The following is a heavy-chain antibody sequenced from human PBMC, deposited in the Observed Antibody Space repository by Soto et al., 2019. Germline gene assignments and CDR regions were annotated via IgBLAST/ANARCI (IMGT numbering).Heavy chain of an antibody. CDR2: IYWDADK. Sequence: QITLKESGPTLVKPTQTLTLTCTFSGFSLSTSGVGVGWIRQPPGKALEWLALIYWDADKRYSPSLKSRLTITKDPSKTQVVLTMTNMDPVDTATYYCAHTCCVSTSCYPDYWGQGTLVTVSS. CDR3: AHTCCVSTSCYPDY. V-gene: IGHV2-5*02. D-gene: IGHD2-2*01. CDR1: GFSLSTSGVG. J-gene: IGHJ4*02.